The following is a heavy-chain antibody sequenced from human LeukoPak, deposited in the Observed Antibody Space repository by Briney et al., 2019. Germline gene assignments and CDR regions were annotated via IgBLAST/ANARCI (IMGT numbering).Heavy chain of an antibody. Sequence: GGSLRLSCAASGFTFSSYSMNWVRQAPGKGLEWVSSISSSSSYIYYADSVKGRFTISRDNAKNSLYLQMNSLRAEDTALYYCAKGLGLPSYYYGMDVWGQGTTVTVSS. CDR3: AKGLGLPSYYYGMDV. CDR1: GFTFSSYS. V-gene: IGHV3-21*04. D-gene: IGHD2/OR15-2a*01. CDR2: ISSSSSYI. J-gene: IGHJ6*02.